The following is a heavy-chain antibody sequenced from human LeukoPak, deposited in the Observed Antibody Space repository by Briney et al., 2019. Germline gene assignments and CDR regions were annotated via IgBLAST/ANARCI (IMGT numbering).Heavy chain of an antibody. CDR1: GFTFSSYA. CDR2: ISSSSSYI. Sequence: GGSLRLSCVASGFTFSSYAMSWVRQAPGKGLEWVSSISSSSSYIYYADPVKGRFTISRDNAKNSLYLQMNSLRAEDTAVYYCARDPLLQGYCTNGVCYPSSYMDVWGKGTTVTVSS. V-gene: IGHV3-21*01. J-gene: IGHJ6*03. D-gene: IGHD2-8*01. CDR3: ARDPLLQGYCTNGVCYPSSYMDV.